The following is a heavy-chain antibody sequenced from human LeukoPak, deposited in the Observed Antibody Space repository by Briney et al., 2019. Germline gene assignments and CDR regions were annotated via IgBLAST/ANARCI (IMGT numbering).Heavy chain of an antibody. CDR3: ARNKEGKSLDY. V-gene: IGHV1-2*02. CDR1: GYTFSVYY. J-gene: IGHJ4*02. CDR2: MNPNSGGT. Sequence: ASVKVSFKASGYTFSVYYIHWVRQAPGQGLEWMAWMNPNSGGTSYAQKFQGRVTITRDTSISTAYMELSRLRFDDTAVYYCARNKEGKSLDYWGQGTLVTVSS.